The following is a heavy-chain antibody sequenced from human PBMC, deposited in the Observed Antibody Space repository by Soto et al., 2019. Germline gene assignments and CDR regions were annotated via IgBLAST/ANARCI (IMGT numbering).Heavy chain of an antibody. Sequence: QVQLVESGGGLVKPGGSLRLSCAASGFTFSDYYMSWIRQAPGKGLEWVSYISSSGSTIYYADSVKGRFTISRDNAKNSLYLQMNSLRAEDTAVYYCAGDGSNSTSGQWFGELLKYNWFDPWGQGTLVTVSS. CDR3: AGDGSNSTSGQWFGELLKYNWFDP. CDR1: GFTFSDYY. V-gene: IGHV3-11*01. D-gene: IGHD3-10*01. J-gene: IGHJ5*02. CDR2: ISSSGSTI.